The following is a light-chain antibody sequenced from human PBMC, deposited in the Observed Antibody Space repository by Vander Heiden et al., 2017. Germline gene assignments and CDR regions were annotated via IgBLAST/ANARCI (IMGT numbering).Light chain of an antibody. CDR2: WAS. Sequence: DFVMTQSPDPLAVSLGERATINRKSSQSVLYSSNNKNYIAWYQQKPGQPPKLLIYWASTRESGVPDRFSGSGSGTDFTLTISSLQAEDVAVYYCQQYYSTPWTFGQGTKVEIK. V-gene: IGKV4-1*01. CDR1: QSVLYSSNNKNY. CDR3: QQYYSTPWT. J-gene: IGKJ1*01.